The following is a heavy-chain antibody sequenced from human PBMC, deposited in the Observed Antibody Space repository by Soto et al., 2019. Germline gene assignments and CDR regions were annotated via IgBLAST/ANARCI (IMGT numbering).Heavy chain of an antibody. CDR3: ASGIQLWLRRINNGYSG. CDR2: IIPMFGTA. D-gene: IGHD5-18*01. J-gene: IGHJ4*02. CDR1: GGTFSTYA. Sequence: QVQLVQSGAEVKKPESSVKVSCKAPGGTFSTYAISWVRQAPGQGLEWMGGIIPMFGTANYAQRCQDRVTSTADESTDKVYMELSSLRSEDTAVYFCASGIQLWLRRINNGYSGWGQGTLVTVSS. V-gene: IGHV1-69*12.